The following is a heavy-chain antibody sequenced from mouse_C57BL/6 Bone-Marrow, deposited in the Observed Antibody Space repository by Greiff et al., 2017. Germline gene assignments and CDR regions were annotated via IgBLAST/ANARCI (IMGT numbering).Heavy chain of an antibody. CDR2: IYPRSGNT. CDR3: ARLLRAY. V-gene: IGHV1-81*01. J-gene: IGHJ3*01. Sequence: VKVVESGAELARPGASVKLSCKASGYTFTSYGISWVKQRTGQGLEWIGEIYPRSGNTYYNEKFKGKATLTADKSSSTAYMELRSLTSEDSAVYFCARLLRAYWGQGTLVTVSA. CDR1: GYTFTSYG. D-gene: IGHD1-1*01.